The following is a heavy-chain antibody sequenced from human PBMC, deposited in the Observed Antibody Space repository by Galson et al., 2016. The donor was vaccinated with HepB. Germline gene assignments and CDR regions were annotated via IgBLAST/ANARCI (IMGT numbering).Heavy chain of an antibody. CDR2: ITSDGSRT. D-gene: IGHD6-19*01. CDR1: GFTFRNYV. CDR3: VILASYNSDPSFDF. J-gene: IGHJ4*02. V-gene: IGHV3-64D*06. Sequence: SLRLSCAASGFTFRNYVMHWVRQAPGKGLEYVSAITSDGSRTYYTDSVKDRFTISRDNSKNTLYLHVSRLRAEDTAVYYCVILASYNSDPSFDFWGQGTLVTVSS.